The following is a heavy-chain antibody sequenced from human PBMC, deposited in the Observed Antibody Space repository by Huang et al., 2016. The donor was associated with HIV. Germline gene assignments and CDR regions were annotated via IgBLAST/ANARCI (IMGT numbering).Heavy chain of an antibody. CDR2: FIPMFGTP. J-gene: IGHJ4*02. Sequence: QVQLVQSGAEVKTPGSSVKVSCKASGGTFSKDAISWVRQAPGPGLEWMGGFIPMFGTPNYARKFQGRVTITADDSTSTTYVEVSSLRSEDTALYYCARGQLGSYGDYDVLYWGQGTLVTVSS. D-gene: IGHD4-17*01. CDR3: ARGQLGSYGDYDVLY. CDR1: GGTFSKDA. V-gene: IGHV1-69*13.